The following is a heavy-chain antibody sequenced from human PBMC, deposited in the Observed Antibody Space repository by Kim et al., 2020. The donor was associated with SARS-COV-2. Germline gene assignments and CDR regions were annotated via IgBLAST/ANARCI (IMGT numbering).Heavy chain of an antibody. Sequence: GGSLRLSCAASGFTFSSYSMNWVRQAPGKGLEWVSSISSSSSYIYYADSVKGRFTISRDNAKNSLYLQMNSLRAEDTAVYYCARDSLGGDPDIVATIIKYYYYYGMDVWGQGTTVTVSS. J-gene: IGHJ6*02. CDR3: ARDSLGGDPDIVATIIKYYYYYGMDV. D-gene: IGHD5-12*01. CDR1: GFTFSSYS. CDR2: ISSSSSYI. V-gene: IGHV3-21*01.